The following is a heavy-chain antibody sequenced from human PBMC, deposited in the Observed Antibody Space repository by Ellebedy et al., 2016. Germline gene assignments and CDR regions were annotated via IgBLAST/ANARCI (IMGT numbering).Heavy chain of an antibody. CDR1: GFTFSDCY. CDR3: ARDMGIHMVRGVIMTNYFDY. J-gene: IGHJ4*02. V-gene: IGHV3-11*06. Sequence: GGSLRLXXAASGFTFSDCYMSWIRQAPGKGLEWVSYISSSSSYTNYADSVKGRFTISRDNAKNSLYLQMNSLRAEDTAVYYCARDMGIHMVRGVIMTNYFDYWGQGTLVTVSS. CDR2: ISSSSSYT. D-gene: IGHD3-10*01.